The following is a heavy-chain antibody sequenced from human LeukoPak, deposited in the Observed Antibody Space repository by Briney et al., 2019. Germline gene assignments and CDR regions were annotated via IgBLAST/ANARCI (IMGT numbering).Heavy chain of an antibody. CDR3: ARASQYSSGWFIDVNDNNWFDP. V-gene: IGHV1-69*04. D-gene: IGHD6-19*01. CDR2: IIPILGIA. Sequence: ASVKVSCKASGGTFSSYAISWVRQAPGQGLEWMGRIIPILGIANYAQKFQGRVTITADKSTSTAYMELSSLRSEDTAVYYCARASQYSSGWFIDVNDNNWFDPWGQGTLVTVSS. J-gene: IGHJ5*02. CDR1: GGTFSSYA.